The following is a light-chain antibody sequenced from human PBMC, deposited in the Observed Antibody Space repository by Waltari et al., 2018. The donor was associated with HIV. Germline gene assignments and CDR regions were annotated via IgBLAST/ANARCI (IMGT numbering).Light chain of an antibody. CDR1: NLGTKS. CDR2: DDI. V-gene: IGLV3-21*02. CDR3: QVWDSSSDHWV. J-gene: IGLJ3*02. Sequence: SYVLTQPPSVSVATGQTAKITCAGNNLGTKSVHWYQQKPGQAPVLVVYDDIDRPSGIPERFSGSNSGNTATLTISRVEAGDEADYYCQVWDSSSDHWVFGGGTKLTVL.